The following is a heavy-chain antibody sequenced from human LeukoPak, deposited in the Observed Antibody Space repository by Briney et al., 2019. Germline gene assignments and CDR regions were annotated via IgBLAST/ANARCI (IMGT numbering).Heavy chain of an antibody. CDR1: GGSISSYY. CDR2: IYHTGNS. D-gene: IGHD4-17*01. Sequence: PSETLSLTCTVSGGSISSYYWSWIRQPPGKGLEWIGYIYHTGNSDYNPSLKSRATISLDTSKNQFSLKLTSVTAADTAVYYCARGLGRYGDFVPSSSRHNWFDPWGQGTLVTVSS. V-gene: IGHV4-59*08. CDR3: ARGLGRYGDFVPSSSRHNWFDP. J-gene: IGHJ5*02.